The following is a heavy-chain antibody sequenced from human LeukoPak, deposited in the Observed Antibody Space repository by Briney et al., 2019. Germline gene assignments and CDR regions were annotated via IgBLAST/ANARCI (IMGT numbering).Heavy chain of an antibody. J-gene: IGHJ4*02. CDR1: GFTVSSNY. D-gene: IGHD6-6*01. V-gene: IGHV3-53*01. Sequence: GGSLRLSCAASGFTVSSNYMSWVRQAPGKGLEWVSIIYGSGDTCYADSVKGRFTISRDNSKNTLYLQRNSLRAEDTAVYYCASGSSSSSGVDYWGQGTLVTVSS. CDR2: IYGSGDT. CDR3: ASGSSSSSGVDY.